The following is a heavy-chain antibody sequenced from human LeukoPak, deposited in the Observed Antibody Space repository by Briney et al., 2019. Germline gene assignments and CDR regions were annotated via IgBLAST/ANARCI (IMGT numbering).Heavy chain of an antibody. Sequence: GGSLRLSCAASGFTFSDAWMSWVRQAPGKGLEWVGRIRSKANGYATAYAASVKGRFTISRDDSKNTAYLQMNSLRSEDTAVYYCARGRHYYDSSGYYFDYWGQGTLVTVSS. CDR2: IRSKANGYAT. CDR1: GFTFSDAW. V-gene: IGHV3-73*01. J-gene: IGHJ4*02. D-gene: IGHD3-22*01. CDR3: ARGRHYYDSSGYYFDY.